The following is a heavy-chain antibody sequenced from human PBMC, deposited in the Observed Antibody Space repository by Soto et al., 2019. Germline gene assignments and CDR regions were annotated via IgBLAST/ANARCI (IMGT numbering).Heavy chain of an antibody. D-gene: IGHD3-16*02. J-gene: IGHJ4*02. CDR1: GGSISSGGYY. V-gene: IGHV4-31*03. CDR2: IYYSGST. CDR3: ARAAPFGGVIVLDY. Sequence: PSETLSLTCTVSGGSISSGGYYWSWIRQHPGKGLEWIGYIYYSGSTYYNPSLKSRVTISVDTSKNQFSLKLSSVTAADTAVYYCARAAPFGGVIVLDYWGQGTLVTVSS.